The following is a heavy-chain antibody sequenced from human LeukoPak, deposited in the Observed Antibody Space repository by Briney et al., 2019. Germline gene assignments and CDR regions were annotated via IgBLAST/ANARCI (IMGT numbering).Heavy chain of an antibody. CDR1: GFTFSSYS. CDR3: ARDLCSGGSCLDFDY. D-gene: IGHD2-15*01. V-gene: IGHV3-21*01. J-gene: IGHJ4*02. Sequence: GGSLRLSCAASGFTFSSYSMNWVRQAPGKGLEWVSSISSSSSYIYYADSVKGRFTISRDNAKNSLYLQMNSLRAEDTAVYYCARDLCSGGSCLDFDYWGQGTLVTVSP. CDR2: ISSSSSYI.